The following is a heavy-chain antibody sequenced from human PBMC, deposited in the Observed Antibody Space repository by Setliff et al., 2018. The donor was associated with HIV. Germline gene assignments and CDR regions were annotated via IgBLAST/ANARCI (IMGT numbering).Heavy chain of an antibody. Sequence: SETLSLTCTVSGGSISSGNYYWSWIRQHPGKGLEWIGYIYYSGSTYYNPSLKSRVTMSVDTSKNQFSLKLSSVTAADTAVYYCAREGARHYGSGRYHSWFDPWGQGTLVTVSS. V-gene: IGHV4-31*03. CDR2: IYYSGST. CDR3: AREGARHYGSGRYHSWFDP. CDR1: GGSISSGNYY. D-gene: IGHD3-10*01. J-gene: IGHJ5*02.